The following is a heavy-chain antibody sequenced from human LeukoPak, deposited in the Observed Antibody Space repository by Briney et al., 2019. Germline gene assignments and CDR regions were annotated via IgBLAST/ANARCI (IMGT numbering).Heavy chain of an antibody. D-gene: IGHD3-10*01. CDR2: IAYDGSNK. CDR3: AKDMGPGMVPAHFDY. J-gene: IGHJ4*02. CDR1: GFIFSSFA. Sequence: GGSLRLSCAASGFIFSSFAMHWVRQAPGRGLEWVAVIAYDGSNKYYADSVKGRFTISRDNSKNTLYLQMNSLRAEDTAVYYCAKDMGPGMVPAHFDYWGQGTLVTVSS. V-gene: IGHV3-30-3*01.